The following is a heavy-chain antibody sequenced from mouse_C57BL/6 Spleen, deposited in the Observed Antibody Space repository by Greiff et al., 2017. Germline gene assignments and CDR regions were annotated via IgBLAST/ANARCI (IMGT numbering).Heavy chain of an antibody. J-gene: IGHJ4*01. Sequence: EVQLVESGGGLVKPGGSLKLSCAASGFTFSDYGMHWVRQAPGKGLEWVAYISSGSSTIDYADTVKGRFTIARDNAKNTLFLQRTSLRSEDTAMYDCARDYDYYCYAMDYGGQGASVTGS. V-gene: IGHV5-17*01. CDR1: GFTFSDYG. CDR3: ARDYDYYCYAMDY. D-gene: IGHD2-4*01. CDR2: ISSGSSTI.